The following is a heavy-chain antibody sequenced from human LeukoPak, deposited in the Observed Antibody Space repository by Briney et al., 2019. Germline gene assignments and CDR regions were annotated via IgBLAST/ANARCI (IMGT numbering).Heavy chain of an antibody. CDR3: ARALWSGPVYYGMDV. CDR2: ISSTSSYI. V-gene: IGHV3-21*01. Sequence: GGSLRLSCAASGFTFSSYAMHWVRQAPGKGLEWVSSISSTSSYIYYADSMKGRFTISRDNAKNSLYLQMNSLRAEDTAVYYCARALWSGPVYYGMDVWGQGTTVTVSS. D-gene: IGHD3-10*01. J-gene: IGHJ6*02. CDR1: GFTFSSYA.